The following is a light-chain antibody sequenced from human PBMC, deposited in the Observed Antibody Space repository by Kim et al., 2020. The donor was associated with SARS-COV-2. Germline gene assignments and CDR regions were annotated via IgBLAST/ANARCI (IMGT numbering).Light chain of an antibody. V-gene: IGKV2-30*01. CDR2: MVS. CDR1: QSLVYSDGNAY. J-gene: IGKJ3*01. Sequence: DAVLTQSPLSLPVTLGQPASISCRSSQSLVYSDGNAYLNWFHQRPGQSPRRLIYMVSNRDSGVPDRFSGSGSGASFTLTISRVEAEDVGIYYCMQAIYWPFTFGPGTKVDIK. CDR3: MQAIYWPFT.